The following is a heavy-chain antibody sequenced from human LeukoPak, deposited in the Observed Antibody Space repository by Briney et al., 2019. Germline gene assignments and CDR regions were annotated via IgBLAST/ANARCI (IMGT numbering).Heavy chain of an antibody. D-gene: IGHD5-24*01. V-gene: IGHV4-59*01. CDR2: VFYSGNT. Sequence: LRLSCAASGFTFSDYYMSWIRQPPGKGLEWIGYVFYSGNTNYNPSLKSRVTISVDASKSQLSLKLSSVTAADTAVYYCARARDDYINNWFDPWGQGTLVTVSS. CDR3: ARARDDYINNWFDP. J-gene: IGHJ5*02. CDR1: GFTFSDYY.